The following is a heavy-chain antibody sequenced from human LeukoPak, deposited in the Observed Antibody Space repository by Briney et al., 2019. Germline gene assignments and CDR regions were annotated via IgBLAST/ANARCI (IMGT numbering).Heavy chain of an antibody. V-gene: IGHV3-23*01. CDR3: AKEGGSYFDSNGYIYFDY. CDR1: GFTFSNYG. J-gene: IGHJ4*02. CDR2: ISGSSVTT. Sequence: PGGSLRLSCAASGFTFSNYGMTWVRQAPGKGLEWVASISGSSVTTFYADSVKGRFTISRDNSKNTLYLQMNSLRAEDTAVYYCAKEGGSYFDSNGYIYFDYWGQGALVTVSS. D-gene: IGHD3-22*01.